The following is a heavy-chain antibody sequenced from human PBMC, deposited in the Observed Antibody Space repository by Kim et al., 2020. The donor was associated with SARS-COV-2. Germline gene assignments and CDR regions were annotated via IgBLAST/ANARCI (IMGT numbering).Heavy chain of an antibody. D-gene: IGHD4-17*01. V-gene: IGHV3-66*01. CDR3: ARDATDYGDYWSGYYHGMDV. CDR1: GFIVSSNY. J-gene: IGHJ6*02. CDR2: IYSGGST. Sequence: GGSLRLSCAASGFIVSSNYMSWVRQAPGKGLEWVSVIYSGGSTYYADSVKGRFTISRDNSKNMLYLQMNSLRAEDTAVYYCARDATDYGDYWSGYYHGMDVWGQGTTVTVSS.